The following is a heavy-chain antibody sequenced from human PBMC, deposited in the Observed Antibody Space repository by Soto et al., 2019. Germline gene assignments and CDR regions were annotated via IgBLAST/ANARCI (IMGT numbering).Heavy chain of an antibody. Sequence: EVQLVASGGGLAQPGGSLTLSGAASGFTFSGSAMHWVRQASGKGLVWVGRIRRKANSYATAYAASVKGRSTISRDDSKNTAYLQMNSRTTEDTAVYYCTRGVAVAGCDFAYWGQGTLVTVSS. CDR1: GFTFSGSA. V-gene: IGHV3-73*02. J-gene: IGHJ4*02. CDR3: TRGVAVAGCDFAY. D-gene: IGHD6-19*01. CDR2: IRRKANSYAT.